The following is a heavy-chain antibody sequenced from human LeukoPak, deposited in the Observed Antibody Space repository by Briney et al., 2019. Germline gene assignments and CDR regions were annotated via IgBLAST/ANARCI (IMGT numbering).Heavy chain of an antibody. V-gene: IGHV3-74*01. CDR1: GFTFSSHW. Sequence: GGSLRLSCAASGFTFSSHWMHWVRQCPGKGLVWVSTTDSAGTFTPYADSVKGRFTISRDNAKNTLYLQMNSLRAEDTAVYYCVRGGTYSWDGLDIWGQGTMVTVSS. J-gene: IGHJ3*02. D-gene: IGHD1-26*01. CDR3: VRGGTYSWDGLDI. CDR2: TDSAGTFT.